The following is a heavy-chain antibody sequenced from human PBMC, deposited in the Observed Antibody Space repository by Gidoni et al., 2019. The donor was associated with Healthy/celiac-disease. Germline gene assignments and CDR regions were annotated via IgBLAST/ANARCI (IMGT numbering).Heavy chain of an antibody. V-gene: IGHV3-30-3*01. D-gene: IGHD3-22*01. CDR2: ISYDGSNK. CDR1: GFTFSSYA. CDR3: ARDSGRVVIKYYFDY. J-gene: IGHJ4*02. Sequence: QVQLVESGGGVVQPGRSLRLSCAASGFTFSSYAMHWVRQAPGKGLEWVAVISYDGSNKYYADSVKGRFTISRDNSKNTLYLQMNSLRAEDTAVYYCARDSGRVVIKYYFDYWGQGTLVTVSS.